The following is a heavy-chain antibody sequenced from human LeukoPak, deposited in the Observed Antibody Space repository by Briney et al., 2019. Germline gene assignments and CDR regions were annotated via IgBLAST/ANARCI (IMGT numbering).Heavy chain of an antibody. D-gene: IGHD3-16*01. J-gene: IGHJ3*02. CDR3: AGSWGYRAFDI. V-gene: IGHV3-7*01. Sequence: GGSLRLSCAASGFTFSAYWMSWVRQAPGKGLEWVANINQDGSDKYYVDSVKGRFTISRDNAKNSLYPQMNSLRAEDTAVYYCAGSWGYRAFDIWGQGTMVTVSS. CDR1: GFTFSAYW. CDR2: INQDGSDK.